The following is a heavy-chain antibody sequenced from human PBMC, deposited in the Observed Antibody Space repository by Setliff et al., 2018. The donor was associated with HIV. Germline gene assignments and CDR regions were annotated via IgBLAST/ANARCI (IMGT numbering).Heavy chain of an antibody. Sequence: PSETLSLTCNVSGGSISSSSYYWGWIRQSPGKGLEWIGSFHHSGSTSYNPSLRSGLTISVDTSKNQFSLKLTSVTAADTAVYYCARDFQPQVRGSFWGQGALVTVSS. D-gene: IGHD3-10*01. CDR1: GGSISSSSYY. V-gene: IGHV4-39*02. J-gene: IGHJ4*02. CDR2: FHHSGST. CDR3: ARDFQPQVRGSF.